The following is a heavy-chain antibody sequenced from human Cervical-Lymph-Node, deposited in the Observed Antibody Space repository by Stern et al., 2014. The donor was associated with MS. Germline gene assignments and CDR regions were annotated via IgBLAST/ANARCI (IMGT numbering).Heavy chain of an antibody. Sequence: QVQLVQSGAEVKKPGASVKVSCKASAYTITDYYTHWVRQAPGHGLEWMGWINPNIGGTSSAQKFQGRLTMTRDTSISTAYMELSSLRSDDTAVYYCARGGGYSYSTLDYWGQGTQVTVSS. CDR3: ARGGGYSYSTLDY. J-gene: IGHJ4*02. V-gene: IGHV1-2*02. CDR1: AYTITDYY. CDR2: INPNIGGT. D-gene: IGHD3-10*01.